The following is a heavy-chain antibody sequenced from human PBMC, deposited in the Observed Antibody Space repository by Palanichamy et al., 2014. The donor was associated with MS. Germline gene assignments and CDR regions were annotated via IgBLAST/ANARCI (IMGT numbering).Heavy chain of an antibody. V-gene: IGHV3-48*03. D-gene: IGHD2-21*02. J-gene: IGHJ4*02. CDR3: VVVTAIRDY. CDR1: GFTFSSYG. Sequence: EVQLVEPGGGLVQPGGSLRLSCAASGFTFSSYGLNWVRQAPGKGLEWTSYISSSGSTTYYADSVKGRFTISRDNAKNSLYLQMNSLRVEDTAVYYCVVVTAIRDYWGQGTLVTVSS. CDR2: ISSSGSTT.